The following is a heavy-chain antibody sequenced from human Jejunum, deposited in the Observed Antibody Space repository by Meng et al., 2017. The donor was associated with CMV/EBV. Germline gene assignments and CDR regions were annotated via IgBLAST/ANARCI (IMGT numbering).Heavy chain of an antibody. CDR1: GYSFTSTW. V-gene: IGHV5-51*01. CDR2: IYPGDSDS. D-gene: IGHD4-11*01. Sequence: ISCKGSGYSFTSTWLDWVRPMPGQGLEWIGTIYPGDSDSRYSPSFQGQVTFSVDKSISTAYLQWSSLKASDSAMYYCARPDYTDYTWGQGTLVTVSS. CDR3: ARPDYTDYT. J-gene: IGHJ5*02.